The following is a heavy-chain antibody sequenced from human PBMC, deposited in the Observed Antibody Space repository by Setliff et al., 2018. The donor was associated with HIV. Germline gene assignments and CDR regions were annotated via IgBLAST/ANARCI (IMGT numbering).Heavy chain of an antibody. Sequence: ASVKVSCKASGYTFTSYTIHWVRQAPGQRLEWMGWINAGNGNTKYSQKFQGRVTITRDTSASTAYMELSSLRAEDTSVYYCARGDAIVIGSVYDMDVWGQGTPVTVSS. CDR3: ARGDAIVIGSVYDMDV. V-gene: IGHV1-3*01. J-gene: IGHJ6*02. CDR2: INAGNGNT. D-gene: IGHD3-22*01. CDR1: GYTFTSYT.